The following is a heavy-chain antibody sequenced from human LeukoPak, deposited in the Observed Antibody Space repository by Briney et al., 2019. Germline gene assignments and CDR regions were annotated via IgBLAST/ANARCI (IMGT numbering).Heavy chain of an antibody. D-gene: IGHD1-26*01. CDR3: ATGRGSLPDY. J-gene: IGHJ4*02. V-gene: IGHV4-59*11. CDR1: GGSISNHY. Sequence: SEPLSLTCTVSGGSISNHYWSWIRQPPGKGLEWIGHLYYSGNTNYNPSLKSRVTISVGTSKTQFSLKLSSVTAADTALYYCATGRGSLPDYWGQGTLVTVSS. CDR2: LYYSGNT.